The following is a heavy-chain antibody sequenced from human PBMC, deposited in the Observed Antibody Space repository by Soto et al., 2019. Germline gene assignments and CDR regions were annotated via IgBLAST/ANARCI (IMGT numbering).Heavy chain of an antibody. Sequence: ASVKVSRKASGYTFTSYGISWVRQAPGQGLEWMGWISAYNGNTNYAQKLQGRVTMTTDTSTSTAYMELRSLRSDDTAVYYCARYGGYCSSTSCQGYNWFDPWGQGTLVTVSS. CDR1: GYTFTSYG. J-gene: IGHJ5*02. V-gene: IGHV1-18*04. CDR3: ARYGGYCSSTSCQGYNWFDP. CDR2: ISAYNGNT. D-gene: IGHD2-2*01.